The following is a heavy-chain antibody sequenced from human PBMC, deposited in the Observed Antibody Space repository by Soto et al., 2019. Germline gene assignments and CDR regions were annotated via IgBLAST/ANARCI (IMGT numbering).Heavy chain of an antibody. CDR3: ARSLLTSSWYAGS. J-gene: IGHJ5*02. V-gene: IGHV4-38-2*01. D-gene: IGHD6-13*01. CDR1: GYSISSGYY. CDR2: IYHSGTT. Sequence: SETLSLTCVVSGYSISSGYYWGWIRQPPGKGLEWIGSIYHSGTTYYNPSLKSRFTISLDTSRNQFSLKLTSVTAADTAVYYCARSLLTSSWYAGSWGQGTLVTVSS.